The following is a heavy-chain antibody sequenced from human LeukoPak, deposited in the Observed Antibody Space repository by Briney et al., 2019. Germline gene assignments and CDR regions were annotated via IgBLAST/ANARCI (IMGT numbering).Heavy chain of an antibody. CDR3: TRLRSDTTGGYYYFMDV. J-gene: IGHJ6*03. D-gene: IGHD1-1*01. CDR1: DFTFSDSA. Sequence: GGSLRLSCAASDFTFSDSAIHWVRQAPGKGLEWVGRIRSKANGYATSYGASAKGRLTISRDDSMNTADLQMSDLRTEDTAVYYCTRLRSDTTGGYYYFMDVWGKGTTVIVSS. V-gene: IGHV3-73*01. CDR2: IRSKANGYAT.